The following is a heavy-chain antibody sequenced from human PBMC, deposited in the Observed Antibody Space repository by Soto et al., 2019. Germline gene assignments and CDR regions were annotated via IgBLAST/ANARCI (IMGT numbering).Heavy chain of an antibody. CDR3: AAEIDDYADFNH. D-gene: IGHD4-17*01. CDR2: IYYTGST. CDR1: GVSISSRSYY. Sequence: SETLSLTCPVSGVSISSRSYYWGWIRQPPGKGLEWIGTIYYTGSTYYNPSLKSRVTISVDTSKNQFSLKLSSLTSEDTAVYFCAAEIDDYADFNHWGQGTPVTVSS. J-gene: IGHJ5*02. V-gene: IGHV4-39*07.